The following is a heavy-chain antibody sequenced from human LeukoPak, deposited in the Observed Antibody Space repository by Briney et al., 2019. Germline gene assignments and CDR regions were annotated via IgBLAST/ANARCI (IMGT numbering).Heavy chain of an antibody. V-gene: IGHV3-21*01. J-gene: IGHJ4*02. D-gene: IGHD2-2*01. CDR1: GVTFNNYI. CDR3: ARDRVDYPLLSKRGVYSFDY. CDR2: ISSSSDYI. Sequence: GGSLRLSCAASGVTFNNYIMNWGRQAPGQGLEWVSSISSSSDYIYYADSLKGRFTISRDNAKNSLYLQMNSLRAADMAVYYCARDRVDYPLLSKRGVYSFDYWGQGPLVTVSS.